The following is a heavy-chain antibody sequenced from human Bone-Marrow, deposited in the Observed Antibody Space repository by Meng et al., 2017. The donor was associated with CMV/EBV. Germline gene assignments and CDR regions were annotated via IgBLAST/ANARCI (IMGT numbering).Heavy chain of an antibody. D-gene: IGHD3-3*01. CDR1: GGSFSGYY. Sequence: SETLSLTCAVYGGSFSGYYWTWIRQPPGKGLQWIGEINHTGNTNYNTSIKSLVTISVDTSKTQFSLKLRSVTAADPALYYCAKGMGGVFWSGYLFDYWGQGALVTVSS. CDR3: AKGMGGVFWSGYLFDY. J-gene: IGHJ4*02. V-gene: IGHV4-34*01. CDR2: INHTGNT.